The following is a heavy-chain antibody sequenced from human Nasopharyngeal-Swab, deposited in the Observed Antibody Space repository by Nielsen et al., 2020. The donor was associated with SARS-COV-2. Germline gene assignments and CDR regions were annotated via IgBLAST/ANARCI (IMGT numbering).Heavy chain of an antibody. J-gene: IGHJ4*02. CDR2: ISYDGSNK. CDR3: VKEGSDFDY. Sequence: GESLKISCAASGFIFSDSAIHWVRQAPGKGLEWVAVISYDGSNKYYADSVKGRFTISRDNSKNTLYLQMNSLRAEDTAVYYCVKEGSDFDYWGQGTLVTVSS. D-gene: IGHD2-15*01. V-gene: IGHV3-30*04. CDR1: GFIFSDSA.